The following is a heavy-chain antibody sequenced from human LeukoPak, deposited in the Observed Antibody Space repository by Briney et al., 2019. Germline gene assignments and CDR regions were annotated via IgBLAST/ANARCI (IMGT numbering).Heavy chain of an antibody. V-gene: IGHV1-69*01. Sequence: GSSLKVSCKASGGTFSSYAISWVRQAPGQGLEWMGGIIPIFGTANYAQKFQGRVTITADESTSTAYMELSSLRSEDTAVYYCARGPTVLRFLEWLLKPLDYWGQGTLVTVSS. D-gene: IGHD3-3*01. CDR1: GGTFSSYA. J-gene: IGHJ4*02. CDR3: ARGPTVLRFLEWLLKPLDY. CDR2: IIPIFGTA.